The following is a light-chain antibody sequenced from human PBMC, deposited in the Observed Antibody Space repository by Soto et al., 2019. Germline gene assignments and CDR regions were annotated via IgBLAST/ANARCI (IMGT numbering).Light chain of an antibody. J-gene: IGLJ2*01. CDR2: DVS. CDR1: SSDVGGYNY. CDR3: RSYTSSSTVE. Sequence: QSALTQPASVSGSPGQSITISCTGTSSDVGGYNYVSWYQQHPGKAPKLMIYDVSNRPSGVSNRFSGSKSGNTASLTISGLQAEDEADYYCRSYTSSSTVEFGRGTKLTVL. V-gene: IGLV2-14*01.